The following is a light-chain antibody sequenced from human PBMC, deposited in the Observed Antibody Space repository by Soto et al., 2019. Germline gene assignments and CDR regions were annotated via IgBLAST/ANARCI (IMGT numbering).Light chain of an antibody. J-gene: IGKJ5*01. CDR1: QNIISW. Sequence: DIQMTQSPSSVSASVGDSVTITCRASQNIISWLAWYQQKPGRAPKLLIYAASILQSGVPSRSSGSVSGTDFTLTINSLQPEDFATYYCQQAYGFPVTFGQGTRLEIK. V-gene: IGKV1-12*01. CDR3: QQAYGFPVT. CDR2: AAS.